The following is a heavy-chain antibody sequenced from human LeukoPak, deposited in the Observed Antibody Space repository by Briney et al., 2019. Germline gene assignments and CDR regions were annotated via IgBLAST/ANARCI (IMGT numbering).Heavy chain of an antibody. V-gene: IGHV5-51*01. CDR1: GYSFTSYW. D-gene: IGHD4-23*01. Sequence: GESLKISCKGSGYSFTSYWIGWVRQMPGKGLEWMGIIYPGDSDTRYSPSFQGQVTISADKSINTAYLQWSSLTASDTAMYYCASRPFETTVVPWDFYWGQGTQVTVSS. CDR3: ASRPFETTVVPWDFY. CDR2: IYPGDSDT. J-gene: IGHJ4*02.